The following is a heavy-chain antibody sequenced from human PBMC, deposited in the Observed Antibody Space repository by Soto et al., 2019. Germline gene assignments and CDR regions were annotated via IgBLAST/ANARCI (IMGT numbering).Heavy chain of an antibody. J-gene: IGHJ4*02. CDR2: IIPIFGTA. V-gene: IGHV1-69*06. CDR3: AGVREYSSGWPFDY. D-gene: IGHD6-19*01. CDR1: GGTFSSYA. Sequence: SVKVSCKASGGTFSSYAISWVRQTPGQGLEWMGGIIPIFGTANYAQKFQGRVTITADKSTSTADMELSSLRSEGTAVYYCAGVREYSSGWPFDYWGQGTLVTVSS.